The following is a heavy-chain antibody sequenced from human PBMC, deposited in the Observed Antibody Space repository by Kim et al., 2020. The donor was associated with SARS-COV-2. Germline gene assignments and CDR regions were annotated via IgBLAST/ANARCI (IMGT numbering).Heavy chain of an antibody. J-gene: IGHJ4*02. CDR2: IYYTVAT. D-gene: IGHD1-1*01. V-gene: IGHV4-39*01. Sequence: SETLSLTCTVSGDSISSRSYYWAWFRQPLGKGLEWIATIYYTVATYYNPSLQSRVTISVDTSKNQFSLNLRSVTATDTAVYYCARRGGIVNNYNYWGQGTLVTVAS. CDR1: GDSISSRSYY. CDR3: ARRGGIVNNYNY.